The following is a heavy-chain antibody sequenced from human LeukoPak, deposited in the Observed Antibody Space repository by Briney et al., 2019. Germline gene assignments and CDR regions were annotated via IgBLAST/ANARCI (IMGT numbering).Heavy chain of an antibody. Sequence: GGSLRLSCAASGFTVSSNYMSWVRQAPGKGLEWVSVIYSGGSTYYADSVKGRFTISRDNSKNTLYLQMNSLRAEDTAVYYCAGDKIVGATYFDYWGQGTLITVSS. CDR2: IYSGGST. D-gene: IGHD1-26*01. V-gene: IGHV3-53*01. J-gene: IGHJ4*02. CDR1: GFTVSSNY. CDR3: AGDKIVGATYFDY.